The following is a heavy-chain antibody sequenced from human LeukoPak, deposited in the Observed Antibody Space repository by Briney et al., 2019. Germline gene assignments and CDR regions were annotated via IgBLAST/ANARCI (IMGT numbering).Heavy chain of an antibody. CDR1: GGPFSGYY. D-gene: IGHD3-10*01. CDR3: AKGPDSGSYFAWFDP. CDR2: INHSGST. V-gene: IGHV4-34*01. Sequence: PSETLSLSCAVYGGPFSGYYWSWIRQPPGKGLEWIGEINHSGSTQYNPSFKSRVTISVDTSKNQFSLRLTSATAADTAVYYCAKGPDSGSYFAWFDPWGQGTLVTVSS. J-gene: IGHJ5*02.